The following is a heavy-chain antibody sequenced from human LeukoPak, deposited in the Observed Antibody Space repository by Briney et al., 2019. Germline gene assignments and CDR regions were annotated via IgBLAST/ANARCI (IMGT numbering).Heavy chain of an antibody. V-gene: IGHV4-4*02. J-gene: IGHJ5*02. CDR2: IYHSGST. D-gene: IGHD3-22*01. CDR3: ARGPNYYYDTNASYNWIDP. Sequence: ASETLSLTCDVSGGSISSSNWWTWVRQSPGMGLEWIGEIYHSGSTNYNPSLKSRVTISIDKSKSLFSLKLSSVTAADTAVYYCARGPNYYYDTNASYNWIDPWGQGILVTVSS. CDR1: GGSISSSNW.